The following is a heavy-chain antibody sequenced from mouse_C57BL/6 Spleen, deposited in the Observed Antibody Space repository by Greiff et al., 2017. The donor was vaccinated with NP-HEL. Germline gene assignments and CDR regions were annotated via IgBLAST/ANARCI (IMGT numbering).Heavy chain of an antibody. CDR1: GYTFTDYN. CDR3: ARRSPQLGSMDY. CDR2: INPNNGGT. J-gene: IGHJ4*01. V-gene: IGHV1-18*01. Sequence: EVQLQQSGPELVKPGASVKIPCKASGYTFTDYNMDWVKQSHGKSLEWIGDINPNNGGTIYNQKFKGKATLTVDKSSSTAYMERRSLTSEDTAVYYCARRSPQLGSMDYWGQGTSVTVSS. D-gene: IGHD4-1*02.